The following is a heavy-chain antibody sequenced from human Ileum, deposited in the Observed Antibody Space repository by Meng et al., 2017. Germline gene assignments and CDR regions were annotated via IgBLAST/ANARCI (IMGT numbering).Heavy chain of an antibody. Sequence: QVQLQAPGPGLVKPSGTLSLTCAVSGASISTSNLWNWVRQPPGKGLEWIGEIHHSGTTNYNPSLKSRVTISLDKSKNQFSLELRSVTAADTAVYYCARHDYGDPTAAFDYWGQGTLVTVSS. CDR3: ARHDYGDPTAAFDY. CDR1: GASISTSNL. V-gene: IGHV4-4*02. CDR2: IHHSGTT. J-gene: IGHJ4*02. D-gene: IGHD4-17*01.